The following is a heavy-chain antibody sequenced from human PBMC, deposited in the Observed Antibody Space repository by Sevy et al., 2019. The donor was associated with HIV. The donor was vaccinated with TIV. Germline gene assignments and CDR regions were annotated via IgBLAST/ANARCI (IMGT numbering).Heavy chain of an antibody. D-gene: IGHD1-26*01. CDR2: IWYDGSNK. V-gene: IGHV3-33*01. CDR3: ARDYLRATGAFDI. J-gene: IGHJ3*02. Sequence: GGSLRLSCAASGFTFSSYGIHWVRQAPGKGLEWVAVIWYDGSNKYYAHSVKGRFTISKDNSKNKLYLQMNSLRAEDTAVYYCARDYLRATGAFDIWGQGTMVTVSS. CDR1: GFTFSSYG.